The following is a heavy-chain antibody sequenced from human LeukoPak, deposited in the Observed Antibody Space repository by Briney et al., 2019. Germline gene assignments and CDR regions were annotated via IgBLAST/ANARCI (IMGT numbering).Heavy chain of an antibody. J-gene: IGHJ3*02. Sequence: GASVKVSCKASGGTFSSYAISWVRQAPGQGLEWMGGIIPIFGTANYAQKFQGRVTITADESTSTAYMELSSLRSEDTAVYYCARVPGPVEMGTIWIAFDIWGQGTMVTVSS. CDR2: IIPIFGTA. D-gene: IGHD5-24*01. CDR1: GGTFSSYA. V-gene: IGHV1-69*13. CDR3: ARVPGPVEMGTIWIAFDI.